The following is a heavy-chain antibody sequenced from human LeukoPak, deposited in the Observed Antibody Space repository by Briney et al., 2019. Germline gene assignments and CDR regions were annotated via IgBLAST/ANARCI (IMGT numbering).Heavy chain of an antibody. Sequence: SETLSLTCTVSGGSISNYYWNWIRQPPGKGLEWIGYIHGSGISNYNPSLKSRVTVSVDTSKNQFSLKVSSVTAADTAVYFCARVDYDAIDWGLGTLVTVSS. CDR2: IHGSGIS. V-gene: IGHV4-59*12. CDR3: ARVDYDAID. D-gene: IGHD2-8*01. J-gene: IGHJ4*02. CDR1: GGSISNYY.